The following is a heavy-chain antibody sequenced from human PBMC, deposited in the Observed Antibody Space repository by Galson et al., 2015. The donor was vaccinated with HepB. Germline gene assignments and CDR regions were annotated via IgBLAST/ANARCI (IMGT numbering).Heavy chain of an antibody. CDR1: GFTFSNYG. J-gene: IGHJ4*02. V-gene: IGHV3-23*01. CDR3: AKCVFRGRSQGLYNDS. Sequence: SLRLSCAASGFTFSNYGMSWVRQAPGKGLEWVSALSSTGISTYYADSVKGRFTISRDNSKNTLYLQMNSLTAEDTAVYYCAKCVFRGRSQGLYNDSLGQGTHVTVSS. D-gene: IGHD3-10*01. CDR2: LSSTGIST.